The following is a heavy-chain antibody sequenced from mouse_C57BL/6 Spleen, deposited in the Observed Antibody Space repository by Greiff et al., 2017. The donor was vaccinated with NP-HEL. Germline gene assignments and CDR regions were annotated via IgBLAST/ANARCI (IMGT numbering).Heavy chain of an antibody. Sequence: QVQLQQPGAELVMPGASVKLSCKASGYTFTSYWMHWVKQRPGQGLEWIGEIDPSDSYTNYNQKFKGKSTLTVDKSSSTAYMQLSSLTSEDSAVYYCARGGPPYYFDYWGQGTTLTVSS. CDR1: GYTFTSYW. J-gene: IGHJ2*01. CDR3: ARGGPPYYFDY. V-gene: IGHV1-69*01. CDR2: IDPSDSYT. D-gene: IGHD3-3*01.